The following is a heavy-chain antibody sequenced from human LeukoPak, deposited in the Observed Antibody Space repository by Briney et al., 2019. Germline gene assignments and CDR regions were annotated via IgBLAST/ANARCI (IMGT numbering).Heavy chain of an antibody. CDR1: GFTFSSYS. CDR2: ISSSSTI. V-gene: IGHV3-48*02. Sequence: GGSLRLSCAASGFTFSSYSMNWVRQAPGKGLEWVSYISSSSTIYYADSVKGRFTISRDNAKNSLYLQMNSLRDEDTAVYYCARVRDPIWGQGTMVTVSS. J-gene: IGHJ3*02. CDR3: ARVRDPI.